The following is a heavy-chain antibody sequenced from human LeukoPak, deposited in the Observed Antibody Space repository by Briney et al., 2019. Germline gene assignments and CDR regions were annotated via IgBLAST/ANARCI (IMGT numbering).Heavy chain of an antibody. CDR2: ISGSGGST. CDR3: AKEGITTVAPVRNYYMDV. V-gene: IGHV3-23*01. D-gene: IGHD4-23*01. Sequence: GGSLRLSCAASGFTFSSYGMSWVRQAPGKGLEWVSAISGSGGSTYYADSVKGRFTISRDNSKNTLYLQMNSLRAEDTAVYYCAKEGITTVAPVRNYYMDVWGKGTTVTISS. J-gene: IGHJ6*03. CDR1: GFTFSSYG.